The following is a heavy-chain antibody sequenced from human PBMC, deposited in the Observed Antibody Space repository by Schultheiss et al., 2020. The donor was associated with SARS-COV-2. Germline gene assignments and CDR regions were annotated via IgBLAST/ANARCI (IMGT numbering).Heavy chain of an antibody. D-gene: IGHD2-15*01. CDR2: IYYSGST. J-gene: IGHJ4*02. CDR1: GGSISSSSYY. CDR3: ARRGYCSGGRCYYFDY. V-gene: IGHV4-39*01. Sequence: SETLSLTCTVSGGSISSSSYYWGWIRQPPGKGLEWIGSIYYSGSTYYNPSLKSRVTISLNTSKTHFSLKLSSVTAADTAVYYCARRGYCSGGRCYYFDYWGQGTLVTVSS.